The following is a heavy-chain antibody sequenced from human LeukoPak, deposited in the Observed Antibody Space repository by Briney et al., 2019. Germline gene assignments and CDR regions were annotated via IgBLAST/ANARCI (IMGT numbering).Heavy chain of an antibody. Sequence: GGSQRLSCAGSGFTFTSYWMSWVRQAPGKGLEWVANIKQDGSDKYYVHSVRGRFTISRDNAKNSLFLQMNSLRAEDTAVYYCARKRYGDYDFWGQGTLVTVSS. CDR2: IKQDGSDK. CDR3: ARKRYGDYDF. CDR1: GFTFTSYW. J-gene: IGHJ4*02. D-gene: IGHD4-17*01. V-gene: IGHV3-7*01.